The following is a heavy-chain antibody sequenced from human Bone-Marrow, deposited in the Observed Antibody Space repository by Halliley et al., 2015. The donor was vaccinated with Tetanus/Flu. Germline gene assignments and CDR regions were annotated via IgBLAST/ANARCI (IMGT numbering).Heavy chain of an antibody. CDR3: TKSRNPDPYTSTWYPRGAYFDY. V-gene: IGHV3-23*01. CDR2: ISGVGVSS. CDR1: GFTFSNYV. Sequence: SLRLSCAASGFTFSNYVMSWVRQAPGKGLEWVATISGVGVSSYYADSVKGRFTISRDNSKNTFYLQMNSLRVEDTAIYYCTKSRNPDPYTSTWYPRGAYFDYWGQGTLVTVSS. D-gene: IGHD6-13*01. J-gene: IGHJ4*02.